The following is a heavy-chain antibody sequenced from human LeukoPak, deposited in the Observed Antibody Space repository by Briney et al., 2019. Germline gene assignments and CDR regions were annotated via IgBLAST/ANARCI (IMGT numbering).Heavy chain of an antibody. CDR2: ISSSGSTI. CDR1: GFTFSSYS. V-gene: IGHV3-48*04. D-gene: IGHD5-18*01. Sequence: GGSLRLSCAASGFTFSSYSMNWVRQAPGKGLEWVSYISSSGSTIYYADSVKGRFTISRDNAKNSLYLQMNSLRAEDTAVYYCATGYSYGYRVNGYWGQGTLVTVSS. J-gene: IGHJ4*02. CDR3: ATGYSYGYRVNGY.